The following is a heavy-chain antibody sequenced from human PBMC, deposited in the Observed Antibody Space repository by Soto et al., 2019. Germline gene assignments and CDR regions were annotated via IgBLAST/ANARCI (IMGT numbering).Heavy chain of an antibody. Sequence: EVQLVESGGGLVQPGGSLRLSCVASGFTFSSYWMHWVRQAPGKGLVWVSHINNDGSDTTYADSVKGRFTISRDNAKNTLYLQMNSLRDEDTAAYYCARDAWGLHHLGQGTLVTVSS. J-gene: IGHJ5*02. CDR3: ARDAWGLHH. CDR2: INNDGSDT. V-gene: IGHV3-74*01. CDR1: GFTFSSYW. D-gene: IGHD3-16*01.